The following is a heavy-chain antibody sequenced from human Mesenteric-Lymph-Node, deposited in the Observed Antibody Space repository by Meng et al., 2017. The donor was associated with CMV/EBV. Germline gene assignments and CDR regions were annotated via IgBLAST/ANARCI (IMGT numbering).Heavy chain of an antibody. CDR1: GGSISSSSYY. Sequence: SETLSLTCTVSGGSISSSSYYWGWIRQPPGKGLEWIGSIYYSGSTYYNPSLKSRVTISVDTSKNQFSLKLSSVTAVDTAVYYCARAPGSTNAMDVWGQGTPVTVSS. J-gene: IGHJ6*02. CDR3: ARAPGSTNAMDV. D-gene: IGHD1-7*01. CDR2: IYYSGST. V-gene: IGHV4-39*01.